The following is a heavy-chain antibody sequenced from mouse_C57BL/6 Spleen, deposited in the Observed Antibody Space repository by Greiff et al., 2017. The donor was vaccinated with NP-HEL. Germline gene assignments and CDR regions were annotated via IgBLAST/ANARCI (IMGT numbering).Heavy chain of an antibody. V-gene: IGHV14-4*01. J-gene: IGHJ4*01. Sequence: EVQLQQSGAELVRPGASVKLSCTASGFNIKDDYMHWVKQRPEQGLEWIGWIDPENGDTEYASKFQGKATITADTSSNTAYLQLSSLTSEDTAVYYCTTGGVLLDYWGQGTSVTVSS. CDR1: GFNIKDDY. CDR3: TTGGVLLDY. CDR2: IDPENGDT.